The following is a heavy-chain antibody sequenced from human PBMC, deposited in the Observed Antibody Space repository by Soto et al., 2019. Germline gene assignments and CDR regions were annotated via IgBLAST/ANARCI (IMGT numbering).Heavy chain of an antibody. D-gene: IGHD3-10*01. CDR2: MNPNSGNT. CDR1: GYTFTSYD. V-gene: IGHV1-8*01. Sequence: ASGKVSCKASGYTFTSYDINWVRQATGQGLEWMGWMNPNSGNTGYAQKFQGRVTMTRNTSISTAYMELSSLRSEDTAVYYCARAITILRALIIMFFDHWAQGTLVTVSS. CDR3: ARAITILRALIIMFFDH. J-gene: IGHJ4*02.